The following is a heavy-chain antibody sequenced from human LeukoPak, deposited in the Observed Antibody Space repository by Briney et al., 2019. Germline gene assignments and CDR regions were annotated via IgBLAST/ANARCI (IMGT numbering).Heavy chain of an antibody. V-gene: IGHV3-23*01. CDR1: GFTFSSYA. CDR3: AKQESCSSTSCYRSPRSYGMDV. J-gene: IGHJ6*02. Sequence: PGGSLRLSCAASGFTFSSYAMSWVRQAPGKGLEWVSAISGSGGSTYYADSVKGRFTISRDNSKNTLYLQMNSLRAEDTAVYYCAKQESCSSTSCYRSPRSYGMDVWGRGTTVTVSS. D-gene: IGHD2-2*01. CDR2: ISGSGGST.